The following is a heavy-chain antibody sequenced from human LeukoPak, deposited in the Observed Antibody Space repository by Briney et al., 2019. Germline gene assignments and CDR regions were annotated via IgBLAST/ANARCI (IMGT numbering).Heavy chain of an antibody. CDR2: ISAYNGNT. Sequence: GASVKVSCKASGYTFTSYGISWVRQGPGQGLEGMGWISAYNGNTNYAQKLQGRVTMTTDTSTSTAYMELRSLRSDDTAVYYYAKDYYDSSGYYPHTYTTGDAFDLWGQGTMVTVSS. V-gene: IGHV1-18*01. CDR3: AKDYYDSSGYYPHTYTTGDAFDL. J-gene: IGHJ3*01. CDR1: GYTFTSYG. D-gene: IGHD3-22*01.